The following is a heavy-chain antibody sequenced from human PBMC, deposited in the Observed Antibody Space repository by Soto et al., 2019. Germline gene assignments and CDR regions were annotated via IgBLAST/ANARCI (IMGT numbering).Heavy chain of an antibody. Sequence: QLQLQESGSGLVKPSQTLSLTCAVSGGSISSGTYSWNWIRQPPGKGLEWIGNKYQRGVTLKNTAHKSKVTIAIDNSKNQFSLELKSVTAADTADYYCTGDSYDNSAGAVNDTVDIWGQGTMVTVSS. CDR1: GGSISSGTYS. D-gene: IGHD3-22*01. CDR2: KYQRGVT. J-gene: IGHJ3*02. V-gene: IGHV4-30-2*01. CDR3: TGDSYDNSAGAVNDTVDI.